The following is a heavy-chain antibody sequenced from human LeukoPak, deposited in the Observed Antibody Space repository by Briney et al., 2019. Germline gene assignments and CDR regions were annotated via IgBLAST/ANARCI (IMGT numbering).Heavy chain of an antibody. V-gene: IGHV4-39*07. CDR3: ARGRGLFSPSIVGATTVSYGY. D-gene: IGHD1-26*01. CDR2: IYYSGST. J-gene: IGHJ4*02. Sequence: PSETVSLTCTVSGGSISSSSYYWGWIRQPPGKGLEWIGSIYYSGSTYYNPSLKSRVTISVDTSKNQFSLKLSSVTAADTAVYYCARGRGLFSPSIVGATTVSYGYWGQGTLVTVSS. CDR1: GGSISSSSYY.